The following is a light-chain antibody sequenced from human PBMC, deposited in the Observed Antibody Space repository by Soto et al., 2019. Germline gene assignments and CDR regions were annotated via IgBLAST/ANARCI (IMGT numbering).Light chain of an antibody. Sequence: QSALTQPASVSGSPGQSITISCTRSSTDFENYNLVSWYQHCPDKAPKLIIYEGTKRPSEISDRFSGSESDTTASLIISGLQPEDEADYYCSSYAGSSARVVFGGGTKDRP. V-gene: IGLV2-23*01. CDR1: STDFENYNL. J-gene: IGLJ2*01. CDR2: EGT. CDR3: SSYAGSSARVV.